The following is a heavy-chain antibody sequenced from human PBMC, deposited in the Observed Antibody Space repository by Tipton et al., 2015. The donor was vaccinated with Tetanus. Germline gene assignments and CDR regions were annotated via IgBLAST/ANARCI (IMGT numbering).Heavy chain of an antibody. D-gene: IGHD3-16*01. CDR3: VRWGSEYGTFDS. J-gene: IGHJ4*02. Sequence: SLRLSCEASGFTISSYWMHWVRQAPGKGLVWVSRIYTNTTYGDSAKGRFTISRDNAKNTLSLQINNLRGDDTAVYYCVRWGSEYGTFDSWGPGTLGAVSS. V-gene: IGHV3-74*01. CDR2: IYTNT. CDR1: GFTISSYW.